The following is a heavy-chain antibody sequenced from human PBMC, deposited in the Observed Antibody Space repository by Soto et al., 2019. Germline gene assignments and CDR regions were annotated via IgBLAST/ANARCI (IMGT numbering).Heavy chain of an antibody. J-gene: IGHJ2*01. D-gene: IGHD1-26*01. CDR2: IYYSGST. Sequence: GKGLEWIGYIYYSGSTNYNPSLKSRVTISVDTSKNQFSLKLSSVTAADSFFFQAEDGIRDELPVSAFLMNRSSDL. V-gene: IGHV4-59*01. CDR3: EDGIRDELPVSAFLMNRSSDL.